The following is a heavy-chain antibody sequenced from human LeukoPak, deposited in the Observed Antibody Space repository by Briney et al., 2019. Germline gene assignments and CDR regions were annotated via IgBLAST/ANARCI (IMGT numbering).Heavy chain of an antibody. D-gene: IGHD3-3*01. CDR2: IYYSGST. CDR1: GDSISSSNSY. Sequence: SETLSLTCTVSGDSISSSNSYWGWIRQPPGKGLEWFGTIYYSGSTNYNPSLKSRVTISVDTSKNQFSLKLSSVTAADTAVYYCARHEARTIFGVVIMGENWFDPWGQGTLVTVSS. CDR3: ARHEARTIFGVVIMGENWFDP. J-gene: IGHJ5*02. V-gene: IGHV4-61*05.